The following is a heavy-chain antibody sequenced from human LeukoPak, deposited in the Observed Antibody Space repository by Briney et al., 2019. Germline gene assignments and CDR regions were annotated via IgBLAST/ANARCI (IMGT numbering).Heavy chain of an antibody. J-gene: IGHJ4*02. CDR3: ATMDIMLGGVGVGFDY. CDR2: IHPADSDT. V-gene: IGHV5-51*01. Sequence: GESLKISCKVSGYNFASIWIASVRQVPGKGLEWLGVIHPADSDTKYSPSFQGQVTISADISISTTYLQWTRLKASDTAMYYCATMDIMLGGVGVGFDYWGQGALVTVSS. D-gene: IGHD3-16*01. CDR1: GYNFASIW.